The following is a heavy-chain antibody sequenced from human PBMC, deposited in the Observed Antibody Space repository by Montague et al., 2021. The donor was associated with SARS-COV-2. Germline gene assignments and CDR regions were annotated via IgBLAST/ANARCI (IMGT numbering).Heavy chain of an antibody. D-gene: IGHD2-8*01. CDR2: IYYSGST. J-gene: IGHJ6*02. V-gene: IGHV4-61*01. CDR3: ARLLRSCSNGVCRTYYYYAMDV. Sequence: SETLSLTCTVSGGSVNSGSYSWDWIRQPPGKGLEWIGYIYYSGSTKYNPFLESRVTVSVDRSKNQVSLKLSSVTPADTAVYYCARLLRSCSNGVCRTYYYYAMDVWGQGTTVTVSS. CDR1: GGSVNSGSYS.